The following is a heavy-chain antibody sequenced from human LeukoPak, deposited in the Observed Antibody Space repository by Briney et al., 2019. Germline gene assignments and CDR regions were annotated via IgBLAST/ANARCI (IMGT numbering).Heavy chain of an antibody. CDR2: ISGSGGST. D-gene: IGHD3-3*01. CDR3: AKNYYDFWSGYYPNMDV. Sequence: PGGSLRLSCAASGFTFSSYAMSWVRQAPGKGLEWVSAISGSGGSTYYADSVKGRFTISRDNSKNTLYLQMNSLRAEDTAVYYCAKNYYDFWSGYYPNMDVWGKGTTVTVSS. J-gene: IGHJ6*03. CDR1: GFTFSSYA. V-gene: IGHV3-23*01.